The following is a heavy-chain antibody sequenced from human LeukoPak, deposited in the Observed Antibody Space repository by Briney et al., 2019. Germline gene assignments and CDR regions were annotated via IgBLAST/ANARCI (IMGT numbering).Heavy chain of an antibody. V-gene: IGHV3-7*01. CDR2: IKQDGSEK. CDR3: AKGVDGATGHIDY. Sequence: PGGSLRLSCAASGFTFSRYWMSWVRQAPGKGLEWVANIKQDGSEKYYVDSVKGRLTISRDNSKNTLYLQMNSLRAADTAVYYCAKGVDGATGHIDYWGQGTLVTVSS. CDR1: GFTFSRYW. D-gene: IGHD1-26*01. J-gene: IGHJ4*02.